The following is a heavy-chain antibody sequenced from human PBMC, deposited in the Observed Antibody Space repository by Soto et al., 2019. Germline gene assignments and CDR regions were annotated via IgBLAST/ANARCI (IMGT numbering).Heavy chain of an antibody. CDR2: IYYSGST. Sequence: QVQLQESGPGLVKPSQTLSLTCTVSGGSISSGDYYWSWIRQPPGKCLAWIGYIYYSGSTYYNPSHKSRVTISGDTAKIQFSLKLSSVTAADTAVYSGARSITMRFDPWGQGTLVTVSS. D-gene: IGHD3-22*01. CDR1: GGSISSGDYY. J-gene: IGHJ5*02. V-gene: IGHV4-30-4*01. CDR3: ARSITMRFDP.